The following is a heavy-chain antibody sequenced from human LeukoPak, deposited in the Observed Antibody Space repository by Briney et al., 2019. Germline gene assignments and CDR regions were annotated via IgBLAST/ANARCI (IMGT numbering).Heavy chain of an antibody. CDR3: ARGPTGGNSEQYFQH. CDR1: GFTFSSYA. J-gene: IGHJ1*01. D-gene: IGHD4-23*01. Sequence: GRSLRLSCAASGFTFSSYAMHWVRQAPGKGLEWVAVISYDGSNKYYTDSVKGRFTISIDNSKNTLYLQMNSLRAEDTAVYYCARGPTGGNSEQYFQHWGQGTLVTVSS. CDR2: ISYDGSNK. V-gene: IGHV3-30*10.